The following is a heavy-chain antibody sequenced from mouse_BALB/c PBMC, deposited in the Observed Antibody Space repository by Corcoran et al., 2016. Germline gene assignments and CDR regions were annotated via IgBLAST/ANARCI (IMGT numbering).Heavy chain of an antibody. CDR1: GYTFTDYN. Sequence: EVLLQQSGPELVKPGASVKIPCKASGYTFTDYNMDWVKQSHGKSLEWIGDINPNNGGTIYNQKFKGKATLTVDKSSSTAYMELRSLTSEDTAVYYCARNSNWVFAYWGQGTLVTVSA. CDR2: INPNNGGT. D-gene: IGHD4-1*01. CDR3: ARNSNWVFAY. J-gene: IGHJ3*01. V-gene: IGHV1-18*01.